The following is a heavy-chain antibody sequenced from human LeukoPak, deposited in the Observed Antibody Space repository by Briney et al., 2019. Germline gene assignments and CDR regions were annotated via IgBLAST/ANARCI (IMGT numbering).Heavy chain of an antibody. CDR3: AKDRGIAVAGTDGAFDI. CDR1: GFTFRTYG. J-gene: IGHJ3*02. V-gene: IGHV3-30*18. D-gene: IGHD6-19*01. Sequence: PGRSLRLSCAASGFTFRTYGMHWVRQAPGKGLEWVAVISYDGSSEYHADFVKGRFTISRDNSKNTLYLHMNSLRAEDTAVYYCAKDRGIAVAGTDGAFDIWGQGTMVTVSS. CDR2: ISYDGSSE.